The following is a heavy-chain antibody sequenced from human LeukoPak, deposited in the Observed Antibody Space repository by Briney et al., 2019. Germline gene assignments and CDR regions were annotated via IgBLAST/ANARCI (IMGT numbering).Heavy chain of an antibody. V-gene: IGHV4-4*07. CDR3: ARVGYYDSSGYYWRYYFDY. CDR1: GGSISSYY. J-gene: IGHJ4*02. CDR2: IYTSGST. D-gene: IGHD3-22*01. Sequence: SETLSLTCTVSGGSISSYYWIWIRQPAGKGLEWIGRIYTSGSTNYNPSLKSRVTMSVDTSKNQFSLKLSSVTAADTAVYYCARVGYYDSSGYYWRYYFDYWGQGTLVTVSS.